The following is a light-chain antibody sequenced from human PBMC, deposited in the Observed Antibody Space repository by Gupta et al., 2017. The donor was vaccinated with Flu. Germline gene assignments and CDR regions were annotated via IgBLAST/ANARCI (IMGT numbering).Light chain of an antibody. Sequence: PSSLSASVGEGVTITCRASQGIRNSLAWFQQKPGKAPKSLIYDASSVQSGVPSRFSGGGSGIDFTLTISGLQPEDFATYYCQQYDSHPFTFGHGTKVDIK. CDR3: QQYDSHPFT. V-gene: IGKV1-16*01. J-gene: IGKJ3*01. CDR2: DAS. CDR1: QGIRNS.